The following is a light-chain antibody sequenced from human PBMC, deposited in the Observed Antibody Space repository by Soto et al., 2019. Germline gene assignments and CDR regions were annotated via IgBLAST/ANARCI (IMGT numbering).Light chain of an antibody. CDR3: QQFRIYPLT. Sequence: EFVLTQSPGTLSFSPGERATLSCRASQTVRNKYLAWYQQKPGQAPRLLIYDASSRATGIPDRFSGRGSGTSLTLTTRTLEPHDLAWYYCQQFRIYPLTFGGGTKVEIK. CDR2: DAS. CDR1: QTVRNKY. J-gene: IGKJ4*01. V-gene: IGKV3-20*01.